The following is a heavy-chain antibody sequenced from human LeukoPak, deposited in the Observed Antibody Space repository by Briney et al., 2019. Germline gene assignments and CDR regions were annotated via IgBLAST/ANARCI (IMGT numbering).Heavy chain of an antibody. Sequence: GGSLRLSCAASGFTFSSSAMSWVRQAPGKGLGWVSTIDGSGRTTYYADSVKGRFTISRDNSKNTLYLQLSSLTAEDTAVYYCVKESDTATVRGCLDYWGQGTLVTVSS. CDR1: GFTFSSSA. J-gene: IGHJ4*02. V-gene: IGHV3-23*01. CDR3: VKESDTATVRGCLDY. CDR2: IDGSGRTT. D-gene: IGHD5-18*01.